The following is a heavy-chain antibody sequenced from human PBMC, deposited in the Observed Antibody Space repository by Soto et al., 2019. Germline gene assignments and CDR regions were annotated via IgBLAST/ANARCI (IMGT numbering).Heavy chain of an antibody. J-gene: IGHJ3*02. CDR2: IYYSGST. D-gene: IGHD2-15*01. Sequence: QLQLQESGPGLVKPSETLSLTCTVSGGSISSSSYYWGWIRQPPGKGLEWIGSIYYSGSTYYNPSLKSRVTISVDTSKNQFSLKLSSVTAADTAVYYCARQGIVVVVAATNYDAFDIWGQGTMVTVSS. CDR3: ARQGIVVVVAATNYDAFDI. V-gene: IGHV4-39*01. CDR1: GGSISSSSYY.